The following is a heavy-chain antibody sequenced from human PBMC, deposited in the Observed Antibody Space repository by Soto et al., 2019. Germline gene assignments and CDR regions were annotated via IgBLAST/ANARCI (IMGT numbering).Heavy chain of an antibody. J-gene: IGHJ4*02. CDR1: GFTFSSYG. Sequence: GSLRLSCAASGFTFSSYGMHWVRQAPGKGLEWVAVISYDGSNKYYADSVKGRFTISRDNSKNTLYLQMNSLRAEDTAVYYCAKDTLRNRIAAAGYFDYWGQGTLVTVSS. V-gene: IGHV3-30*18. CDR3: AKDTLRNRIAAAGYFDY. CDR2: ISYDGSNK. D-gene: IGHD6-13*01.